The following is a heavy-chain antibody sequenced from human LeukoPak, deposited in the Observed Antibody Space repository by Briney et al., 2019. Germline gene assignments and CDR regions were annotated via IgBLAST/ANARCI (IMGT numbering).Heavy chain of an antibody. V-gene: IGHV3-7*01. CDR2: IIPDGSQK. Sequence: PGGSLTLSCEASGFNFSTHWMSWVRQAPGKGLEWVASIIPDGSQKYYLDSVKGRFTISRDNTENSLYLQMYSLGAEDTAVYYCARLLGTATTYDYWGQGTLVTVSS. CDR3: ARLLGTATTYDY. D-gene: IGHD5-24*01. J-gene: IGHJ4*02. CDR1: GFNFSTHW.